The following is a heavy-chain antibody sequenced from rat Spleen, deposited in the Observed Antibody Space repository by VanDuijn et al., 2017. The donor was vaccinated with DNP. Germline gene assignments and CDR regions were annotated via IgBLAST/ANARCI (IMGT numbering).Heavy chain of an antibody. CDR1: GFTFSNYH. CDR2: ISPSGSRT. Sequence: EVQLVESGGGLVQPGRSLKLSCAASGFTFSNYHMAWVRQAPRKGLEWVATISPSGSRTYYPDSVKGRFTISRDNAKSSLYLQMNSLRSEDMATYFCARHGRRVFDYWGQGVMVTVSS. D-gene: IGHD1-11*01. V-gene: IGHV5-25*01. CDR3: ARHGRRVFDY. J-gene: IGHJ2*01.